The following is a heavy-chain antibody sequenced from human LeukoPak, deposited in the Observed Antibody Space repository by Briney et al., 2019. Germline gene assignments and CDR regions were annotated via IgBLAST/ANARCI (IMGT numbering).Heavy chain of an antibody. CDR1: GGSISSSSYY. CDR2: IYYSGST. Sequence: SETLSFTCTVSGGSISSSSYYWGWIRQPPGKGLEWIGSIYYSGSTYYNPSLKSRVTISVDTSKNQFSLKLSSVTAADTAVYYCASVGRNWEKPWGQGTLVTVSS. V-gene: IGHV4-39*01. D-gene: IGHD7-27*01. CDR3: ASVGRNWEKP. J-gene: IGHJ5*02.